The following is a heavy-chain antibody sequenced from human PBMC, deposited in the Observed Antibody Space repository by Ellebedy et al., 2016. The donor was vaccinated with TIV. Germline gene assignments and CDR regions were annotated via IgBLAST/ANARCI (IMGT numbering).Heavy chain of an antibody. D-gene: IGHD1-26*01. J-gene: IGHJ3*02. CDR1: GYTLTELS. V-gene: IGHV1-24*01. CDR2: FDPEDGET. CDR3: ATDREWEFEEGAFDI. Sequence: ASVKVSXKVSGYTLTELSMHWVRQAPGKGLEWMGGFDPEDGETIYAQKFQGRVTMTEDTSTDTAYMELSSLRSEDTAVYYCATDREWEFEEGAFDIWGQGTMVTVSS.